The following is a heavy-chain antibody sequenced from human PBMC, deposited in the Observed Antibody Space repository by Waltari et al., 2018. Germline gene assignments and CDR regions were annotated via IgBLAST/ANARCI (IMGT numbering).Heavy chain of an antibody. Sequence: QVQLQQWGAGLLKPSETLSLTCAVYGGSFSGYYWSWIRQPPGKGLEWIGEINHSGSTNYNPSLKSRVTISVDTSKNQFSLKLSSVTAADTAVYYCARLPFPSEGGAFDIWGQGTMVTVSS. J-gene: IGHJ3*02. D-gene: IGHD3-16*01. V-gene: IGHV4-34*01. CDR1: GGSFSGYY. CDR2: INHSGST. CDR3: ARLPFPSEGGAFDI.